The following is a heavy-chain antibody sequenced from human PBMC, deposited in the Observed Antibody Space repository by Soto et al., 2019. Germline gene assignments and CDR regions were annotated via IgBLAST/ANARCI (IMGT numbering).Heavy chain of an antibody. D-gene: IGHD3-22*01. V-gene: IGHV4-4*02. CDR2: IYHSGST. J-gene: IGHJ6*02. CDR1: GGSISSSNW. Sequence: QVQLQESGPGLVKPSGTLSLTCAVSGGSISSSNWWSWVRQPPGKGLEWIGEIYHSGSTNYNPSLTSRVTISVDKSKNQFSLKLSSVTAADTAVYYCASTDYYDSSGYYNNYYYYYGMDVWGQGTTVTVSS. CDR3: ASTDYYDSSGYYNNYYYYYGMDV.